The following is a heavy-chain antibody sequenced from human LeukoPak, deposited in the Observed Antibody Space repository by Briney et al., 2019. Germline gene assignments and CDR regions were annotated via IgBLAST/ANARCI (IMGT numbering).Heavy chain of an antibody. Sequence: SETLSLTCTVSGGSISSYYWSWIRQPPGKGLEWLGYIYYSGSTNYNPSLKSRVTISVDTSKNQFSLKLGSVTAADTAVYYCARSGSGSYEGLYFDYWGQGTLVTVSS. J-gene: IGHJ4*02. D-gene: IGHD3-10*01. V-gene: IGHV4-59*08. CDR3: ARSGSGSYEGLYFDY. CDR1: GGSISSYY. CDR2: IYYSGST.